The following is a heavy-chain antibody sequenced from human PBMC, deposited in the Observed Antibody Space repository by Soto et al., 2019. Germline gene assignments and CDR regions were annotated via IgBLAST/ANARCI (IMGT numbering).Heavy chain of an antibody. V-gene: IGHV4-31*03. CDR2: IYYSGST. Sequence: QVQLQESGPGLVKPSQTLSLTCTVSGGSISSGGYYWSWIRQHPGKGLEWIGYIYYSGSTYYNPALKVRVTLSGWSSKNLFSLMLGSVAAAATVVYYGARERVVVVTSRGRLDYWGRGTLVTVSS. J-gene: IGHJ4*02. CDR1: GGSISSGGYY. D-gene: IGHD2-2*01. CDR3: ARERVVVVTSRGRLDY.